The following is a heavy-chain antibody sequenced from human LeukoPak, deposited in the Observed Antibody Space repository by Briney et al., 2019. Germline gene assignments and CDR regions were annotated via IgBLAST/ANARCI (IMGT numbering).Heavy chain of an antibody. Sequence: GGSLRLSCAASGFTFSSYGMHWVRQAPGKGLEWVAVISYDGSNKYYADSVKGRFTISRDNTKNTLYLQMNSLRAEDTAVYYCAKNRQRLENWFDPWGQGTLVTVSS. V-gene: IGHV3-30*18. CDR1: GFTFSSYG. CDR3: AKNRQRLENWFDP. CDR2: ISYDGSNK. D-gene: IGHD6-25*01. J-gene: IGHJ5*02.